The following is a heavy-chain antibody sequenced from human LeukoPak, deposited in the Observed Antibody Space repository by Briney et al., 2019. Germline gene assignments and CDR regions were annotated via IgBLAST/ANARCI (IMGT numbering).Heavy chain of an antibody. Sequence: PGGSLRLSCAASGFTFSDYYISWIRQAPGEGLEWVSYISSSSYTNYADSVKGRFTISRDNAKNSLYLQMNSLRAEDTAVYYCARFKREWLRSEYYFDYWGQGTLVTVSS. V-gene: IGHV3-11*06. CDR1: GFTFSDYY. CDR3: ARFKREWLRSEYYFDY. CDR2: ISSSSYT. D-gene: IGHD5-12*01. J-gene: IGHJ4*02.